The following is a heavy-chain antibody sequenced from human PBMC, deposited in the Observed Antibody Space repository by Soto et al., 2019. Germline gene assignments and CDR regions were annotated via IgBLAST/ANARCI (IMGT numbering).Heavy chain of an antibody. CDR3: ARYNQTSNFDY. CDR1: GGSISSSNW. V-gene: IGHV4-4*02. Sequence: SETLSLTCAVSGGSISSSNWWSWVRQPPGKGLEWIGVIYHSGSTNYNPSFNSRVTISVDKSKNQFSLKLSSVTAADTAVYYCARYNQTSNFDYWGQGTLVTVSS. CDR2: IYHSGST. J-gene: IGHJ4*02. D-gene: IGHD1-1*01.